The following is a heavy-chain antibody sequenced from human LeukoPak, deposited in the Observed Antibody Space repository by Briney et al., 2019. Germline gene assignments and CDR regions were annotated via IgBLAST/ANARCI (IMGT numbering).Heavy chain of an antibody. D-gene: IGHD3-16*01. Sequence: GGSLRLSCAASGFSFSGYWITWVRQAPGKGLEWVANINQDGGENYYLDSVKGRFTISRDNAKNSLYLQMNSLRPEDTAVYYCARNLAVNWFAPWGQGTLVTVSS. V-gene: IGHV3-7*01. J-gene: IGHJ5*02. CDR1: GFSFSGYW. CDR3: ARNLAVNWFAP. CDR2: INQDGGEN.